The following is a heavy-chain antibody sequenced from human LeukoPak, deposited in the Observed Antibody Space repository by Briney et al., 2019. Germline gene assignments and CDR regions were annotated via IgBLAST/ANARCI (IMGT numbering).Heavy chain of an antibody. CDR1: GFTFSSYA. V-gene: IGHV3-30*18. D-gene: IGHD3-10*01. CDR3: AKENYYGSGSYPSNYFDY. Sequence: GRSLRLSCAASGFTFSSYAMHWVRQAPGKGLDWVAVISYDGSNKYYADSVKGRFTISRDNSKNTLYLQMNSLRAEDTAVYYCAKENYYGSGSYPSNYFDYWGQGTLVTVSS. J-gene: IGHJ4*02. CDR2: ISYDGSNK.